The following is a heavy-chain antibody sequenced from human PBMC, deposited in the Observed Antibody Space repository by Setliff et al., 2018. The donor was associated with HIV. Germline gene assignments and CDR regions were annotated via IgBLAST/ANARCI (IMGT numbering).Heavy chain of an antibody. D-gene: IGHD6-19*01. Sequence: LRLSCAASGFTFSDYYMSWIRQAPGKGLEWVSYISSSGSTIYYADSVKGRFTISRDNAKNSLYLQMNSLRAEDTAVYYCASSWGNSSGWTIDYWGQGTLVTVSS. CDR2: ISSSGSTI. V-gene: IGHV3-11*01. CDR1: GFTFSDYY. CDR3: ASSWGNSSGWTIDY. J-gene: IGHJ4*02.